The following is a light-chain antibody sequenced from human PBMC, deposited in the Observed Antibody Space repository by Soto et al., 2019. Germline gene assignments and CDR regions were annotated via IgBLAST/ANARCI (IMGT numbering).Light chain of an antibody. CDR3: QQYGSSPRT. CDR1: QSLTSSN. Sequence: EIVLTQSPGTLSLSPGERATLFCRASQSLTSSNLAWYQQKPGQAPRLLIFDASSRATGIPDRFSGSGSGTDFTLTISRLEPEDFAVYYCQQYGSSPRTFGPGTKLEIK. J-gene: IGKJ2*01. V-gene: IGKV3-20*01. CDR2: DAS.